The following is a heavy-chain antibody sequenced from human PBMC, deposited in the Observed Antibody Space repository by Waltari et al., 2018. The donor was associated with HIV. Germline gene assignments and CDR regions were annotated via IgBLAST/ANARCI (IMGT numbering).Heavy chain of an antibody. CDR1: GYTLTSYW. Sequence: EVQLVQSGAEVKKPGESLKISCQGSGYTLTSYWIGWVRQMPGKGLEWMGIIYPGDSDTTYSPSFQGQVTISADKSISTAYLQWSSLKASDTAMYYCARQDIVVVPDAFDIWGQGTMVTVSS. V-gene: IGHV5-51*01. D-gene: IGHD2-2*01. CDR2: IYPGDSDT. CDR3: ARQDIVVVPDAFDI. J-gene: IGHJ3*02.